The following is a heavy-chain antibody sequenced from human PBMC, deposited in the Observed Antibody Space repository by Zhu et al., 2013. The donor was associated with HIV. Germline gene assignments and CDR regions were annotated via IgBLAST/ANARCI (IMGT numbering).Heavy chain of an antibody. D-gene: IGHD4-17*01. CDR2: IIPILGIA. V-gene: IGHV1-69*02. J-gene: IGHJ6*02. CDR3: ASSDYGDAVYYYYGMDV. CDR1: GGTFSSYT. Sequence: QVQLVQSGAEVKKPGSSVKVSCKASGGTFSSYTISWVRQAPGQGLEWMGRIIPILGIANYAQKFQGRVTITADKSTSTAYMELSSLRSEDTAVYYCASSDYGDAVYYYYGMDVWGQGP.